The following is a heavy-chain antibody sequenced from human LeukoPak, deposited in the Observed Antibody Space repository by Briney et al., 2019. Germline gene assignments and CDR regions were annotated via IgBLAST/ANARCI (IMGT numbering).Heavy chain of an antibody. D-gene: IGHD3-16*01. CDR2: IYYDGDI. V-gene: IGHV3-66*02. CDR3: AKGGEMRTFFSDC. J-gene: IGHJ4*02. CDR1: GFTFTNSC. Sequence: GGSLRLSCAASGFTFTNSCMHWVRQAPGKGLEWVSIIYYDGDISYADSVKGRFSISRDISKNTLYLQMSSLRADDTAMYYCAKGGEMRTFFSDCWGQGSLVTVSS.